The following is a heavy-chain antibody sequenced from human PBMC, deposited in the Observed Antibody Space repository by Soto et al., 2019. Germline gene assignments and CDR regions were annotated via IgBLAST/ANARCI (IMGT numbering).Heavy chain of an antibody. D-gene: IGHD6-19*01. CDR2: IYYSGST. CDR3: ARGQQWLGYIYFQH. J-gene: IGHJ1*01. CDR1: GGSISSYY. V-gene: IGHV4-59*01. Sequence: SETLSLTCTVSGGSISSYYWSWIRQPPGKGLEWIGYIYYSGSTNYSPSLKSRVTISVDTSKNQFSLKLSSVTAADTAVYYCARGQQWLGYIYFQHWGQGTLVTVS.